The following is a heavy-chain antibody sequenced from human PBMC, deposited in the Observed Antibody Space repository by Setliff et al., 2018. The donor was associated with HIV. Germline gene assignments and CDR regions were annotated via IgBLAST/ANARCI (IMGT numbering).Heavy chain of an antibody. CDR1: DGSFSGYY. V-gene: IGHV4-34*01. CDR3: ATLSGPVDH. J-gene: IGHJ4*02. Sequence: ETLSLTCTVYDGSFSGYYWSWIRQPPGKGLEWIGEINDSGSSKYNPSLQSRVTISVDTSKNQFSLKLKSMTAADTAVYYCATLSGPVDHWGQGTLVTVSS. CDR2: INDSGSS. D-gene: IGHD3-3*01.